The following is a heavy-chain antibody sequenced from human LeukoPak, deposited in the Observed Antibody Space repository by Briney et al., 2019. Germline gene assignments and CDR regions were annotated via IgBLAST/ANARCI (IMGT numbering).Heavy chain of an antibody. D-gene: IGHD1-14*01. CDR3: ARAPRLTTYYYYYYMDV. J-gene: IGHJ6*03. CDR1: GYTFTSYD. Sequence: GASVKVSCKASGYTFTSYDINWVRQATGQGLEWMGWMNPNSGNTGYAQKFQGRVTITRNTSISTAYMELSSLRSEDTAVYYCARAPRLTTYYYYYYMDVWGKGTTVTVSS. CDR2: MNPNSGNT. V-gene: IGHV1-8*03.